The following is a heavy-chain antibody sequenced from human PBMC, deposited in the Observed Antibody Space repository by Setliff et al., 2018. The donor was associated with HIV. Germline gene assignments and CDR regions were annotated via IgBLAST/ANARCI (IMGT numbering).Heavy chain of an antibody. V-gene: IGHV4-59*12. D-gene: IGHD3-10*01. Sequence: SETLSLTCTVSGGSISSYYWNWIRQPPGKGLEWIGYIYYSGSTKYNPSLKSRVTISVDTSKNQFSLKLSSVTAADTAVYYCARDPWVRGVIMAPDYWGQGTLVTVSS. CDR1: GGSISSYY. CDR2: IYYSGST. J-gene: IGHJ4*02. CDR3: ARDPWVRGVIMAPDY.